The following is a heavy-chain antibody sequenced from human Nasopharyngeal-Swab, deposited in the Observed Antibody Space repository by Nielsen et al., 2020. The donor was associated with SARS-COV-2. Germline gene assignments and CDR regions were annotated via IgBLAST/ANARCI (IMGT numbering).Heavy chain of an antibody. D-gene: IGHD4-17*01. Sequence: ASVKVSCKASGYTFTSYDINWVRQATGQGLEWMGWMNPNSGNTGYAQKFQGRVTMTRNTSISTAYMELSSLRPEDTAVYYCARNQEWYGDYVGWFDPWGQGTLVTVSS. V-gene: IGHV1-8*01. J-gene: IGHJ5*02. CDR1: GYTFTSYD. CDR3: ARNQEWYGDYVGWFDP. CDR2: MNPNSGNT.